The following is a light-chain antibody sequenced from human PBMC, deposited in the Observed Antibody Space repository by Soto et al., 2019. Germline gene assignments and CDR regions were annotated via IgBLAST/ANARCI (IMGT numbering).Light chain of an antibody. Sequence: DIQMTQSPSSVSASVGDTVTITCRASQGISNWLAWYQQKPGKVPKLLIYAAYSLQSGVPSRFSGSGSGTDFTLTISSLKPEDFATYYCQQANSFPRNFVGGTQVEIK. V-gene: IGKV1D-12*01. CDR3: QQANSFPRN. J-gene: IGKJ4*01. CDR1: QGISNW. CDR2: AAY.